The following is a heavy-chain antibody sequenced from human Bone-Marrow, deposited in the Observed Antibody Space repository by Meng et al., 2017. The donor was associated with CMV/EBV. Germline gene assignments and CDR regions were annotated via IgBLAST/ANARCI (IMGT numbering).Heavy chain of an antibody. D-gene: IGHD4-11*01. CDR3: ARVQSDYSNPSDYYGMDV. CDR1: GDSISASY. CDR2: AYYGGNS. J-gene: IGHJ6*02. V-gene: IGHV4-59*01. Sequence: GSLRLSCTVSGDSISASYWTWIRQSPGKGLEWIGYAYYGGNSRYNPSLSSRVAISVDTSKNQFSLKLSSVTASDTAVYYCARVQSDYSNPSDYYGMDVWGQGTTVTVSS.